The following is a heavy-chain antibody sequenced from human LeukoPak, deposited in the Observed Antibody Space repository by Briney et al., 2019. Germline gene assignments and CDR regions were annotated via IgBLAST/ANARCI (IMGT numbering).Heavy chain of an antibody. Sequence: SETLSLTCTVSGGSISSGSYYWSWIRQPAGKGLEWIGRIYTSGSTNYNPSLKSRVTISVDTSKNQFSLKLSSVTAADTAVYYCARFGYCSSTSCPLDAFDIWGQGTMVTVSS. CDR2: IYTSGST. V-gene: IGHV4-61*02. CDR1: GGSISSGSYY. CDR3: ARFGYCSSTSCPLDAFDI. J-gene: IGHJ3*02. D-gene: IGHD2-2*03.